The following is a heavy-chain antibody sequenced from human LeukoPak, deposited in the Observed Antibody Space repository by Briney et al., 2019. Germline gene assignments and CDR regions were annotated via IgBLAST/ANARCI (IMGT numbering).Heavy chain of an antibody. Sequence: SGPSLFQAPPTLTLTCTFSGFSLGTRGMGVSWIRQPPGKALEWLTRIDWDDDKYYRTSLKTRLTISKATSKNQVVLTMTNMDPVDTATYYCARMGSSSWYSSYYYYMDVWGKGTTVTVSS. CDR1: GFSLGTRGMG. V-gene: IGHV2-70*11. D-gene: IGHD6-13*01. J-gene: IGHJ6*03. CDR3: ARMGSSSWYSSYYYYMDV. CDR2: IDWDDDK.